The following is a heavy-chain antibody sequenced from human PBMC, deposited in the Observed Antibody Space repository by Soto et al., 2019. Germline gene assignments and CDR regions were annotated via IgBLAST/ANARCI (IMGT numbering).Heavy chain of an antibody. V-gene: IGHV1-18*01. CDR1: GYTFDSYG. D-gene: IGHD3-10*01. CDR2: ISTYTGNT. J-gene: IGHJ4*02. Sequence: QVQLVQSGPELKKPGAAVRVSCKASGYTFDSYGLIWVRQAPGQGLEWMGWISTYTGNTDYPQRFQGRVTMDTDTSTSTAYLELRSLTSDDTAVYYCVRDVSVSSGSFGGYWGQGTLVTVSS. CDR3: VRDVSVSSGSFGGY.